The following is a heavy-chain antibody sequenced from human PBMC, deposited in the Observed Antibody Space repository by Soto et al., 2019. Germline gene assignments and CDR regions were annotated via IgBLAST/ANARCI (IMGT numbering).Heavy chain of an antibody. V-gene: IGHV1-2*02. CDR3: ARAPTIAAAGVVVWFDP. D-gene: IGHD6-13*01. CDR1: GYTFTGYY. J-gene: IGHJ5*02. CDR2: INPNSGGT. Sequence: QVQLVQSGAEVKKPGASVKVSCKASGYTFTGYYMHWVRQAPGQGLEWMGWINPNSGGTNYAQKFQGRATMTRDTSISTAYMELSRLRSDDTAVYYCARAPTIAAAGVVVWFDPWGQGTLVTVSS.